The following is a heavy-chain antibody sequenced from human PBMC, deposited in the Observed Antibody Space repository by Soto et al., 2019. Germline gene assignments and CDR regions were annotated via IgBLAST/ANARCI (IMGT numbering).Heavy chain of an antibody. CDR2: IYYSGST. CDR1: GGSISSGDYY. D-gene: IGHD3-3*01. V-gene: IGHV4-30-4*01. CDR3: ARALRFLETGDMDV. Sequence: PSETLSLTCTVSGGSISSGDYYWSWIRQPPGKGLEWIGYIYYSGSTYYNPSLKSRVTISVDTSKNQFSLKLSSVTAADTAVYYCARALRFLETGDMDVWGRGTTVTVSS. J-gene: IGHJ6*02.